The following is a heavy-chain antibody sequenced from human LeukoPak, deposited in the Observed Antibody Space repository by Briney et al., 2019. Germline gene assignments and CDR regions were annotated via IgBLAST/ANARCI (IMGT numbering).Heavy chain of an antibody. CDR2: IYYSGST. Sequence: SETLSLTCTVSGGSISSSSYYWSWIRQPPGKGLEWIGYIYYSGSTNYNPSLKSRVTISVDTSKNQFSLKLSSVTAADTAVYYCARGVGEFGYYYYGMDVWGQGTTVTVSS. D-gene: IGHD3-10*01. V-gene: IGHV4-61*01. CDR3: ARGVGEFGYYYYGMDV. J-gene: IGHJ6*02. CDR1: GGSISSSSYY.